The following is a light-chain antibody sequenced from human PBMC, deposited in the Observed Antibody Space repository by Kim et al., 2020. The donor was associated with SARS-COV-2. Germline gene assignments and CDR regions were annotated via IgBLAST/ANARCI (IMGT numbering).Light chain of an antibody. J-gene: IGLJ1*01. Sequence: QSALTQPASVSGSPGQSITISCTGTSSDVGVYNYVSWYQQHPGKAPKVMIYDVSNRPSGVSNRFSGSKSGNTASLTISGLQADDEADYYCSSYTSSSTYVFGTGTQLTVL. CDR3: SSYTSSSTYV. CDR2: DVS. CDR1: SSDVGVYNY. V-gene: IGLV2-14*03.